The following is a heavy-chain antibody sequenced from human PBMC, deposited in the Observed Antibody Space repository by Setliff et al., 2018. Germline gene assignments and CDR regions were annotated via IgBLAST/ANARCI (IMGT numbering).Heavy chain of an antibody. CDR2: IYAGDSDT. D-gene: IGHD3-10*01. CDR1: GFSFTDFW. J-gene: IGHJ5*02. Sequence: GESLKISCKGSGFSFTDFWIGWVRQMPGTGLEWMGLIYAGDSDTRYNPSFQGRVTMSADKSINTAYLQWSSLKASDTAIYYCARQKSTGSGNNWFDPWGQGTLVTVSS. CDR3: ARQKSTGSGNNWFDP. V-gene: IGHV5-51*01.